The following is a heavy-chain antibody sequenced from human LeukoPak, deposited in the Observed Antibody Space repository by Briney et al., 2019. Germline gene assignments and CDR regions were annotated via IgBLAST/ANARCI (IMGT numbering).Heavy chain of an antibody. J-gene: IGHJ4*02. CDR1: GVSFSGYY. CDR2: INHCGST. CDR3: ARIGHEDYYFDY. V-gene: IGHV4-34*01. Sequence: SETLSLTCAVYGVSFSGYYWSWIRQPPGKGLEWIGEINHCGSTNYNPSLKRRVTISVDKSKNQYSLKLSSVTAADTAVYYCARIGHEDYYFDYWGQGTLVTVSS.